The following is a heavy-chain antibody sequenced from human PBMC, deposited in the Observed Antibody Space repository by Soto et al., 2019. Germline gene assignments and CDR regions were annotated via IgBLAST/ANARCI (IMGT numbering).Heavy chain of an antibody. CDR1: GGSISSYY. D-gene: IGHD6-13*01. Sequence: QVQLQESGPGLVKPSETLSLTCTVSGGSISSYYWSWIRQPAGKGLEWIGRIYTSGSTNYNPSLKSRVTMSVDTSKNQFSLKLSSVTAADTAVYYCARDGSMGAAAPGASDYWGQGTLVTVSS. J-gene: IGHJ4*02. CDR2: IYTSGST. CDR3: ARDGSMGAAAPGASDY. V-gene: IGHV4-4*07.